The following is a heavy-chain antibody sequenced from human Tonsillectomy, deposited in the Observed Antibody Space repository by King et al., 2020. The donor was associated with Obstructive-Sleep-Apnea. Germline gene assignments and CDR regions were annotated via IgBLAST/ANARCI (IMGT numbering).Heavy chain of an antibody. CDR3: ARGGRYDWRDRNWFDP. Sequence: VQLVESGGGLVQPGGSLRLSCAASGFTFSSYNMNWVRQAPGKGLEWVAYIRSSSDTMDYADSVKGGITISRDNAKNSLYLQMSNLRAEDTVVYYCARGGRYDWRDRNWFDPWGQGTLVTVSS. V-gene: IGHV3-48*04. J-gene: IGHJ5*02. D-gene: IGHD1-1*01. CDR2: IRSSSDTM. CDR1: GFTFSSYN.